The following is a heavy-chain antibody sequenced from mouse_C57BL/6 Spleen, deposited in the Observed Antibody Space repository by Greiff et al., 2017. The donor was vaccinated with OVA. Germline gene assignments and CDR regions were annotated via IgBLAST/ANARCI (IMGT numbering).Heavy chain of an antibody. CDR2: IYPGSGDT. V-gene: IGHV1-82*01. J-gene: IGHJ3*01. D-gene: IGHD1-1*02. Sequence: QVQLQQSGPELVKPGASVKISCKASGYAFSSSWMNWVKQRPGKGLEWIGKIYPGSGDTNYNEKFKGKATLTAVKSSSTAYMQLSSLTSDDSSVYVCARGPNYAPFAYWGQGTLVTVSA. CDR3: ARGPNYAPFAY. CDR1: GYAFSSSW.